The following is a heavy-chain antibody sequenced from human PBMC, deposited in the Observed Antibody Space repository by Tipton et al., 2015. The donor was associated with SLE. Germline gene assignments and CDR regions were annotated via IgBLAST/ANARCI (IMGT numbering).Heavy chain of an antibody. Sequence: LRLSCAVYGGSFSGYYWSWIRQPPGKGLEWIGEINDSGSTNYNPSLKSRVTISVDTSKNQFSLKLSSVTAADTAVYYCASVKSLIGRHFDYWGQGTLVTVSS. CDR3: ASVKSLIGRHFDY. V-gene: IGHV4-34*01. CDR1: GGSFSGYY. D-gene: IGHD2-15*01. J-gene: IGHJ4*02. CDR2: INDSGST.